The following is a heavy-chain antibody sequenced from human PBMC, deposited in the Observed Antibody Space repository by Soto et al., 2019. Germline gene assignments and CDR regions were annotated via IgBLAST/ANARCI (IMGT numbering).Heavy chain of an antibody. D-gene: IGHD3-3*02. J-gene: IGHJ6*02. CDR2: IFYSGST. Sequence: TSSVADGYRINFCGHRIMKKQGKGLEWIGNIFYSGSTNYSPSVESRVSILVDTSKNQFSLTLRSVTAADTAVYYCAFFAASTSFQFAFPCWDVWGQGPTV. CDR3: AFFAASTSFQFAFPCWDV. CDR1: DGYRINFC. V-gene: IGHV4-59*03.